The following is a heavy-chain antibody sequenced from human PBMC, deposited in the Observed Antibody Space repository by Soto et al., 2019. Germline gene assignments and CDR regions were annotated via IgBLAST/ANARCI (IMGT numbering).Heavy chain of an antibody. CDR2: IYWDDDK. CDR1: GFSLNTYGMG. J-gene: IGHJ4*02. CDR3: ARLTRGVYDSGRLWEKFDY. Sequence: QITVKESGLTLVKPTETLTLTCTFSGFSLNTYGMGVGWIRQPPGKALEWLALIYWDDDKRYSPSLRSRLPITWETSRDQVDLTMTNMDPADTATYYCARLTRGVYDSGRLWEKFDYWGQGILVTVSS. V-gene: IGHV2-5*02. D-gene: IGHD5-12*01.